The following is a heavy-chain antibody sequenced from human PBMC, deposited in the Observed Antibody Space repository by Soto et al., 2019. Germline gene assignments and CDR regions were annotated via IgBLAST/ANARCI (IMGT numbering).Heavy chain of an antibody. J-gene: IGHJ4*02. CDR2: ISSSSSTI. V-gene: IGHV3-48*02. CDR3: ARVEEEFAFGGVIVISGFDY. CDR1: GFTFSSYS. Sequence: EVQLVESGGGLVQPGGSLRLSCAASGFTFSSYSMNWVRQAPGKGLEWVSYISSSSSTIYYADSVKGRFTISRDNAKNSLYLQMNSLRDEDTAVYYCARVEEEFAFGGVIVISGFDYWGQGTLVTVSS. D-gene: IGHD3-16*02.